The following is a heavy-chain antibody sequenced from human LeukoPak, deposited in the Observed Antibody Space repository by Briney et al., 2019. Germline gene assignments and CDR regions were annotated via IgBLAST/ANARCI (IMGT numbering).Heavy chain of an antibody. Sequence: SETLSLTCTVSGGSISSYYWSWIRQPAGKGLEWIGRTYTSGSTNYNPSLKSRVTMSVDTSKNQFSLKLSSVTAADTAVYYCARSEYCSSTSCYTFDYWGQGTLVTVSS. CDR3: ARSEYCSSTSCYTFDY. CDR1: GGSISSYY. CDR2: TYTSGST. J-gene: IGHJ4*02. D-gene: IGHD2-2*02. V-gene: IGHV4-4*07.